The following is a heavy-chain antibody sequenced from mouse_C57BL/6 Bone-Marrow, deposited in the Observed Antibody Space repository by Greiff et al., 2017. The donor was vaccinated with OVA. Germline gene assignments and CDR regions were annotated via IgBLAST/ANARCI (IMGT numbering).Heavy chain of an antibody. CDR3: ARHPYGNYGCDV. Sequence: QVQLQQPGAELVKPGASVKLSCKASGYTFTSYWMHWVKQRPGQGLEWIGMIHPNSGSTNYNEKFKSKATLTVDKSSSTAYMQLSSLTSEDSAVYYCARHPYGNYGCDVWGTGTTVTVSS. CDR1: GYTFTSYW. D-gene: IGHD2-1*01. CDR2: IHPNSGST. V-gene: IGHV1-64*01. J-gene: IGHJ1*03.